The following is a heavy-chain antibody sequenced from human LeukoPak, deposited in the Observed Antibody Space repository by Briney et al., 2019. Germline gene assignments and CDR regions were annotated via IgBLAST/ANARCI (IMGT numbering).Heavy chain of an antibody. D-gene: IGHD4-23*01. CDR3: AKNGGNSDFDY. CDR1: GFTVSSKY. Sequence: GSLRLSCAASGFTVSSKYMSWVRQPPGKGLEWIGEIDHSGSTNYNPSLRSRVTISVDKSKNQFSLKLSSVTAADTAVYYCAKNGGNSDFDYWGQGILVTVSS. V-gene: IGHV4-4*02. J-gene: IGHJ4*02. CDR2: IDHSGST.